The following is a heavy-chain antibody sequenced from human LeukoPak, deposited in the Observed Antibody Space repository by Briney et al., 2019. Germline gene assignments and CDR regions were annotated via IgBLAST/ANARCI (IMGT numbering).Heavy chain of an antibody. CDR3: ARVNYYDSSGYRLDAFDI. CDR2: ISSSGSTI. J-gene: IGHJ3*02. V-gene: IGHV3-48*04. D-gene: IGHD3-22*01. Sequence: ETLSLTCAVSGGSISSSNWWSWVRQPPGKGLEWVSYISSSGSTIYYADSVKGRFTISRDNAKNSLYLQMNSLRAEDTAVYYCARVNYYDSSGYRLDAFDIWGQGTMVTVSS. CDR1: GGSISSSN.